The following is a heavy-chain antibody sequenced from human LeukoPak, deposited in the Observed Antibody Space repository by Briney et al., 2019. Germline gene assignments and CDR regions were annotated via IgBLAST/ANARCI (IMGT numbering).Heavy chain of an antibody. CDR2: ISGSGGST. D-gene: IGHD5-18*01. CDR1: GGSISSSN. Sequence: PSETLSLTCAVSGGSISSSNWWSWVRQAPGKGLEWVSAISGSGGSTYYADFVKGRFTISRDNSKNTLYLQMNSLRAEDTAVYHCAKDQPPNAYSYGYFASRRSGPLFDYWGQGTLVTVSS. CDR3: AKDQPPNAYSYGYFASRRSGPLFDY. J-gene: IGHJ4*02. V-gene: IGHV3-23*01.